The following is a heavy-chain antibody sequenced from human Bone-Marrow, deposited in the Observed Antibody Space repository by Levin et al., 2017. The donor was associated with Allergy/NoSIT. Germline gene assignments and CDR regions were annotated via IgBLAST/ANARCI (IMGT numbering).Heavy chain of an antibody. Sequence: GESLKISCKASGYTFTSYYMHWVRQAPGQGLEWMGIINPSGGSTSYAQKFQGRVTMTRDTSTSTVYMELSSLRSEDTAVYYCARVQGYCSSTSCYGDWYFDLWGRGTLVTVSS. D-gene: IGHD2-2*01. CDR3: ARVQGYCSSTSCYGDWYFDL. CDR1: GYTFTSYY. J-gene: IGHJ2*01. V-gene: IGHV1-46*01. CDR2: INPSGGST.